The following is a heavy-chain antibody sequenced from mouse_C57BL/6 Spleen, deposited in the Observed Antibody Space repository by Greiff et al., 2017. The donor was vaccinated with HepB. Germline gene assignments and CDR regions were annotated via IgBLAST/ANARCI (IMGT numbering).Heavy chain of an antibody. CDR3: ARGDYGSSPLFAY. V-gene: IGHV14-3*01. Sequence: DVKLVESVAELVRPGASVKLSCTASGFNIKNTYMHWVKQRPEQGLEWIGRIDPANGNTKYAPKFQGKATITADTSSNTAYLQLSSLTSEDTAIYYCARGDYGSSPLFAYWGQGTLVTVSA. CDR1: GFNIKNTY. D-gene: IGHD1-1*01. J-gene: IGHJ3*01. CDR2: IDPANGNT.